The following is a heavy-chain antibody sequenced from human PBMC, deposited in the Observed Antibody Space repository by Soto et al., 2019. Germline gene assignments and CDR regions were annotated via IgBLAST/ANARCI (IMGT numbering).Heavy chain of an antibody. CDR1: GFSLSTSGVG. D-gene: IGHD2-15*01. CDR2: IYWDNDE. CDR3: ANTAGRGAAMDV. V-gene: IGHV2-5*02. J-gene: IGHJ6*02. Sequence: QITLKESGPTLVKPTQTLTLTCTFSGFSLSTSGVGVGWIRQPPGKALEWLALIYWDNDERYSPSLKSRVTIPNATSKNEVVLTMPNMDPVDTGTYYCANTAGRGAAMDVWGQGTAVTVSS.